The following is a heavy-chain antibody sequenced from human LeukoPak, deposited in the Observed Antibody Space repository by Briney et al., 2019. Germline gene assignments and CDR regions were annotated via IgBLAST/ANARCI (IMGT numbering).Heavy chain of an antibody. V-gene: IGHV1-18*01. Sequence: ASVKVSCKASGYTFTNYDLSWVRQAPGQGLEWMGWISAYNGDTNYAQNFQGRVTMTTDTSTSTAYMELRSLRSDDTAVYYCARGSSSSGLDWFDPWGQGTLVTVSS. J-gene: IGHJ5*02. CDR3: ARGSSSSGLDWFDP. CDR1: GYTFTNYD. CDR2: ISAYNGDT. D-gene: IGHD6-6*01.